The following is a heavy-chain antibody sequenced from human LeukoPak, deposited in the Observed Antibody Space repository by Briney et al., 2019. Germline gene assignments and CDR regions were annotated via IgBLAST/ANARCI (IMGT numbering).Heavy chain of an antibody. Sequence: PSETLSLTCTVSGGSISSGGYYWSWIRQPAGKRLEWIGRIYANGITSYNPSLESRLTISLDTSKNQLSLRLSSVTAADTALYYCAKKDGDFWGQGTLVTVSS. CDR2: IYANGIT. CDR3: AKKDGDF. CDR1: GGSISSGGYY. J-gene: IGHJ4*02. V-gene: IGHV4-61*02.